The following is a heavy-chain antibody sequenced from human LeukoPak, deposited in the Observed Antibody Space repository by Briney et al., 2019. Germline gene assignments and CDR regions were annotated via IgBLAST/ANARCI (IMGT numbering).Heavy chain of an antibody. CDR1: GGSINSGGHY. CDR2: TFNTGSP. J-gene: IGHJ4*02. CDR3: ARGWDRGWPSPPPDN. Sequence: PSETLSLTCTVSGGSINSGGHYWSWVRQHPGTGLEWIGFTFNTGSPFYNPSLETRVTISVDTSKNQFSLKVNSPTAADTAVYYCARGWDRGWPSPPPDNWGQGVLVIVSS. D-gene: IGHD6-19*01. V-gene: IGHV4-31*03.